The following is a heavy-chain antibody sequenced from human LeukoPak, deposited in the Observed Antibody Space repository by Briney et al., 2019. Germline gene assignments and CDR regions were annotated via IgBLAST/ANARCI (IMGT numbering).Heavy chain of an antibody. J-gene: IGHJ1*01. Sequence: GGSLRLSCAASGFTFRRYGINWVRQVPGKGLEWLAVIWFDESKKFYADSVKGRFIASRDNSKNTVFLQMSSLRPDDTAVYYCARDSDGVPGTLDHWGQGTLVTVSS. CDR3: ARDSDGVPGTLDH. V-gene: IGHV3-33*08. D-gene: IGHD1-1*01. CDR2: IWFDESKK. CDR1: GFTFRRYG.